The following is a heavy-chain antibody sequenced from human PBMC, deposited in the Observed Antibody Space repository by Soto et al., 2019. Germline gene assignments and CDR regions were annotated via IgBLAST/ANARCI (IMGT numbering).Heavy chain of an antibody. J-gene: IGHJ5*02. CDR1: GGSISSGGYY. Sequence: QVQLQESGPGLVKPSQTLSLTCTVSGGSISSGGYYWSWIRQHPGKGLEWIGYIYYSGSTYYNPSLKSRVTISVDTSKNEFALKLSSVTAADTAVYYCARDGLERRRGWFHPWGQGTLVTVSS. CDR3: ARDGLERRRGWFHP. D-gene: IGHD1-1*01. CDR2: IYYSGST. V-gene: IGHV4-31*03.